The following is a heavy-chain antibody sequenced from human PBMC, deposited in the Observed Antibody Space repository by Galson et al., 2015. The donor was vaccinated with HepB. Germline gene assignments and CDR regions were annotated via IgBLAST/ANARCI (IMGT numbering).Heavy chain of an antibody. J-gene: IGHJ6*02. CDR1: GYTFTSYA. D-gene: IGHD4-11*01. CDR2: INAGNGNT. CDR3: ARDRVVTTVTYYYYGMDV. Sequence: SVKVSCKASGYTFTSYAMHWVRQAPGQRLEWMGWINAGNGNTKYSQKFQGRVTITRDTSASTAYMELSSLGSEDTAVYYCARDRVVTTVTYYYYGMDVWGQGTTVTVSS. V-gene: IGHV1-3*01.